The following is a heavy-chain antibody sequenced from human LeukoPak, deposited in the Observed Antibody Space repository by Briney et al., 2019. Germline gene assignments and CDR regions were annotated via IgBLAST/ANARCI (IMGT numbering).Heavy chain of an antibody. V-gene: IGHV4-38-2*02. J-gene: IGHJ5*02. CDR1: GYSISSGYY. D-gene: IGHD3-10*01. Sequence: PSETLSLTCAVSGYSISSGYYWGWIRLPPGKGLEWIGSIYHSGSTYYNPSLKSRVTISVDTSKNQFSLKLSSVTAADTAVYYCAREFTMVRGVILNWFDPWGQGTLVTVSS. CDR2: IYHSGST. CDR3: AREFTMVRGVILNWFDP.